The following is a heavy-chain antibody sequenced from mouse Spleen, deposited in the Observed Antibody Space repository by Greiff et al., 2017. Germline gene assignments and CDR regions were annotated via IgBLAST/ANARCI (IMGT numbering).Heavy chain of an antibody. CDR3: AREYDGYYGAMDY. CDR1: GYTFTSYW. Sequence: QVQLQQPGAELVKPGASVKMSCKASGYTFTSYWITWVKQRPGQGLVWIGDIYPGSGSTNYNEKFKSKSTLTVDTSSSTAYMQLSRLSSEDSAVYYCAREYDGYYGAMDYWGQGTSVTVSS. CDR2: IYPGSGST. D-gene: IGHD2-3*01. V-gene: IGHV1-55*01. J-gene: IGHJ4*01.